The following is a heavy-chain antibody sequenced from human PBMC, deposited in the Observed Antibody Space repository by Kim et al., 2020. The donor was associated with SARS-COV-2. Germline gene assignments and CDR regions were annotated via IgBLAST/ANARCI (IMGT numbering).Heavy chain of an antibody. Sequence: GGSLRLSCAASGFPFSSYAMNWVRQAPGRGLEWVSLISGSGGATYHADSVKGRLTISRDNSKNTLYLQMNSLRAEDTAVYYCAKEGWDLLVATHYGMDV. CDR1: GFPFSSYA. D-gene: IGHD5-12*01. CDR3: AKEGWDLLVATHYGMDV. CDR2: ISGSGGAT. V-gene: IGHV3-23*01. J-gene: IGHJ6*01.